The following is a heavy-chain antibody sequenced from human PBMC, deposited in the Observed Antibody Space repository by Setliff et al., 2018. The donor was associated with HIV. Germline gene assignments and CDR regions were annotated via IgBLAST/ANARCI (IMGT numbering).Heavy chain of an antibody. V-gene: IGHV3-48*04. D-gene: IGHD1-7*01. Sequence: PGGSLRLSCAASGFRFRSYWMDWFRQASGKGLEWVSYITGSSDTIYYADSVKGRFTISRDNAKNSLYLQMNTLRAEDTAVYYCAREGITGTTLHPYWGQGTLVTVSS. CDR1: GFRFRSYW. CDR2: ITGSSDTI. J-gene: IGHJ4*02. CDR3: AREGITGTTLHPY.